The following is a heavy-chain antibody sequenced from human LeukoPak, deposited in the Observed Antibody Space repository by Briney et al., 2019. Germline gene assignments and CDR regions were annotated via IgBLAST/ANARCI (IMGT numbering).Heavy chain of an antibody. D-gene: IGHD6-19*01. CDR3: ASSRSVAGIWPYYFDY. CDR1: VFSLRTYA. CDR2: MYSGGST. V-gene: IGHV3-66*01. J-gene: IGHJ4*02. Sequence: GGSLRLSCAASVFSLRTYAMSWVPQAPGEGREWGSVMYSGGSTYYADSVKGRFTIYRDNSMNTVYLQMNNLRAEDTAVYYCASSRSVAGIWPYYFDYWGQGTLVTVSS.